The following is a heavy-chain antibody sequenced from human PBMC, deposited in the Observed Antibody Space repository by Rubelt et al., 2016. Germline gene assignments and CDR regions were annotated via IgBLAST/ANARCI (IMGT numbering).Heavy chain of an antibody. V-gene: IGHV3-23*01. D-gene: IGHD6-19*01. CDR2: ISGSGGST. CDR3: AKKSGSSGWYWNDY. CDR1: GFTFSSYA. J-gene: IGHJ4*02. Sequence: GFTFSSYAMSWVRQAPGKGLEWVSAISGSGGSTYYADSVKGRFTISRDNSKNTQYLQMNSLRAEDTAVYYCAKKSGSSGWYWNDYWGQGTLVTVSS.